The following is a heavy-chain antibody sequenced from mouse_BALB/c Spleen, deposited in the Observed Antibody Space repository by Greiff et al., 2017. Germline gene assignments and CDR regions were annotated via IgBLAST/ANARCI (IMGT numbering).Heavy chain of an antibody. Sequence: EVQRVESGGGLVKPGGSLKLSCAASGFTFSSYTMSWVRQTPEKRLEWVATISSGGSYTYYPDSVKGRFTISRDNAKNTLYLQMSSLKSEDTAMYYCTRDGTGTPFDYWGQGTTLTVSS. D-gene: IGHD4-1*01. V-gene: IGHV5-6-4*01. CDR1: GFTFSSYT. J-gene: IGHJ2*01. CDR2: ISSGGSYT. CDR3: TRDGTGTPFDY.